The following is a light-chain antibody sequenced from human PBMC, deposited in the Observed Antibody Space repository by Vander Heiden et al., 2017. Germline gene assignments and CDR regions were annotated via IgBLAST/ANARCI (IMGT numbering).Light chain of an antibody. Sequence: SHVPTQPPTVSVAPGQPASITGGGNNMGSKSVHWYQQKPGQAPVLVVYDDSDRPSGSPERFSGSNSGNTATLTISRVEAGDEADYYCQVWDNSSDHVVFGGGTKLTVL. CDR2: DDS. CDR1: NMGSKS. J-gene: IGLJ2*01. V-gene: IGLV3-21*02. CDR3: QVWDNSSDHVV.